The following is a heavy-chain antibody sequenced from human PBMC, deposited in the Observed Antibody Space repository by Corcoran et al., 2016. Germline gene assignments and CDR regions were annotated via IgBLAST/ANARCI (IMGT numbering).Heavy chain of an antibody. J-gene: IGHJ4*02. V-gene: IGHV3-21*01. CDR3: ARIWDYDIGGYYHSFDY. Sequence: EVQLVESGGGLVKPGGSLRLSCAASGFTFSSYSMNWVRQAPGKGLEWVSSISSSSSYINYADSVKGRFTISRDNVNNSLYLQMNSLRAEDRAVYYCARIWDYDIGGYYHSFDYWGQGTLVNVSS. CDR1: GFTFSSYS. CDR2: ISSSSSYI. D-gene: IGHD3-22*01.